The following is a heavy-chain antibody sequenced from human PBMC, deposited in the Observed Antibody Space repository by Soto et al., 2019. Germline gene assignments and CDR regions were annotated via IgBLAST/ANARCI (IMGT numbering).Heavy chain of an antibody. J-gene: IGHJ6*02. Sequence: PSETLSLTCAVSGGSISSSNWWSWVRQPPGKGLEWIGEIYHSGRTNYNPSLKSRVTISVDKSKNQFSLNLSSVTAADTAVYYCASGGYSSSSMYYYYGMDVWGQGTTVTVYS. V-gene: IGHV4-4*02. CDR1: GGSISSSNW. CDR2: IYHSGRT. CDR3: ASGGYSSSSMYYYYGMDV. D-gene: IGHD6-6*01.